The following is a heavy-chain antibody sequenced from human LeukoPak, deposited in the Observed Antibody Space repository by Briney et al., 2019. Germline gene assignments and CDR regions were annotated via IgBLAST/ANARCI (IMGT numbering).Heavy chain of an antibody. Sequence: GGSLRFSCSASGFTFSSYAMHGVRQAPGKGLEYVSAISSSGGSTYYADSVKGRFTISRDNSKNTLYPQMSSLRAEDTAVYYCAASGGSYGSGSYHYWGQGTLVTVSS. CDR1: GFTFSSYA. V-gene: IGHV3-64D*06. CDR3: AASGGSYGSGSYHY. D-gene: IGHD3-10*01. J-gene: IGHJ4*02. CDR2: ISSSGGST.